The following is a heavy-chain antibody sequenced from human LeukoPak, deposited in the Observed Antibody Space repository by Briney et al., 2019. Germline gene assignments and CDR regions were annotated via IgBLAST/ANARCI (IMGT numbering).Heavy chain of an antibody. J-gene: IGHJ4*02. CDR3: ARVLKAAAGFDY. CDR1: GFTFDDYS. Sequence: GGSLRLSCAASGFTFDDYSMNWVRQAPGKGLEWVSSISSSSSYIYYADSVKGRFTISRDNAKNSLYLQMNSLRAEDTAVYYCARVLKAAAGFDYWGQGTLVTVSS. D-gene: IGHD6-13*01. V-gene: IGHV3-21*01. CDR2: ISSSSSYI.